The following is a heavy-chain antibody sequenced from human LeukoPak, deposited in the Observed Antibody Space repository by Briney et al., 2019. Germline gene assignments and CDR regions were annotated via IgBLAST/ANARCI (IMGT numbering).Heavy chain of an antibody. D-gene: IGHD3-16*01. J-gene: IGHJ3*02. V-gene: IGHV3-64*01. Sequence: GGSLRLSCAASGFTFSSYAMHWVRQAPGKGLEYVSAISSNGGSTYYANSVKGRFTISRDNSKNTLYLQMGSLRAEDMAVYYCARGDYDYVWGTHAFDIWGQGTMVTVSS. CDR1: GFTFSSYA. CDR2: ISSNGGST. CDR3: ARGDYDYVWGTHAFDI.